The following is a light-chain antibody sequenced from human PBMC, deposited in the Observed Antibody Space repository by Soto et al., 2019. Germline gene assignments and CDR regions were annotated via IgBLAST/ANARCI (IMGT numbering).Light chain of an antibody. J-gene: IGKJ2*01. V-gene: IGKV1-39*01. CDR1: HSMSHY. CDR3: QQSFSTPYT. CDR2: ATS. Sequence: DIQMTQSPSSLSASVGDRVTLTCRASHSMSHYLNWYRQKPGRAPELLIYATSTLQSGVPSRFSGNRSGTEFTLTISGLQPEDFATYFCQQSFSTPYTFGQGTQLEI.